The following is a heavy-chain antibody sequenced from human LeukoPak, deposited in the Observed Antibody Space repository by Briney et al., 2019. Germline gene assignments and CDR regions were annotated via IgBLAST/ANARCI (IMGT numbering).Heavy chain of an antibody. D-gene: IGHD6-13*01. V-gene: IGHV3-15*01. CDR1: GFTFSNAW. Sequence: GGSLRLSCAASGFTFSNAWMSWVRQAPGKGLEWVGRIKSKTDGGTTDYAAPVKGRFTISRDDSKNTLYLQMNSLKTEDTAVYYCTTDMFLVGSSSWYRRDAFDIWGQGTMVTVSS. J-gene: IGHJ3*02. CDR2: IKSKTDGGTT. CDR3: TTDMFLVGSSSWYRRDAFDI.